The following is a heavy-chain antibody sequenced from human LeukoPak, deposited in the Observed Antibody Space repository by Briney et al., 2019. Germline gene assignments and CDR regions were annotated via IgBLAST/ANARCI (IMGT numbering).Heavy chain of an antibody. D-gene: IGHD3-10*01. CDR1: GGSISGNF. Sequence: SETLSLTCTVSGGSISGNFWSWIRQPPGKGLEYIGCIYYSGSTYYNPSLKSRVTMSVDTSKNQFSLRLSSVTAADTAVYYCARLGGLPGYYFDYWGQGTLVAVSS. V-gene: IGHV4-59*08. CDR3: ARLGGLPGYYFDY. J-gene: IGHJ4*02. CDR2: IYYSGST.